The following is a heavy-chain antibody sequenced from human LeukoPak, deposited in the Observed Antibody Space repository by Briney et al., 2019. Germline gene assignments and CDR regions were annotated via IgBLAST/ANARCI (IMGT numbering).Heavy chain of an antibody. V-gene: IGHV3-23*01. CDR1: GITLSNYG. D-gene: IGHD3-22*01. Sequence: RGSLRLSCAVSGITLSNYGMSWVRQAPGKGREWVAGISGSGGSTNYADSVKGRLTISRDNRKNTLYLQMNSLRVEDTAVYFCAKRGVVIRVILVGFHKEAYYFDSWGQGALVTVSS. J-gene: IGHJ4*02. CDR3: AKRGVVIRVILVGFHKEAYYFDS. CDR2: ISGSGGST.